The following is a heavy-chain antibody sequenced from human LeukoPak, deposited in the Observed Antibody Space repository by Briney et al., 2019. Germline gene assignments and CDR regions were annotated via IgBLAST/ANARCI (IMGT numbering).Heavy chain of an antibody. Sequence: SETLSLTCTVSGGSISTYYWSWIRQPPGKGLESIGYIYYSGSTNYNPSLKSRVTISVEKSKTQFSLKVNSVTAADTAVYYCARGTYTYFDSWGQGTLVTVSS. CDR2: IYYSGST. CDR3: ARGTYTYFDS. J-gene: IGHJ4*02. CDR1: GGSISTYY. V-gene: IGHV4-59*08. D-gene: IGHD1-1*01.